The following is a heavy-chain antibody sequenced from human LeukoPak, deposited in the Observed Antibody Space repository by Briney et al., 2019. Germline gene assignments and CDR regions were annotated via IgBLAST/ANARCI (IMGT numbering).Heavy chain of an antibody. CDR1: GGSISTGGYY. D-gene: IGHD4-17*01. Sequence: TSETLSLTCSVSGGSISTGGYYWSWIRQHPGKGLEWIVYIYDSGNTYYNPSLKSRVTISVDTPKNQFSLKLGSVTVADTAVYYCAREPSAPYGDYFDYWGQGTLVTVSS. CDR3: AREPSAPYGDYFDY. CDR2: IYDSGNT. V-gene: IGHV4-31*03. J-gene: IGHJ4*02.